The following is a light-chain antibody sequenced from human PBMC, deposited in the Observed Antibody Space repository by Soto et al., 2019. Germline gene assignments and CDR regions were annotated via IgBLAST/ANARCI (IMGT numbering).Light chain of an antibody. Sequence: QSVLTQPPSASGTPGQRVTISCSGSSSNLGSNYVYWYQQLPGTAPKLLIYRNNQRPSGVPDRFSGSKSGTSASLAISGLRSEDDADYYCAAWDDSLSGWVFGGWTQLTVL. CDR3: AAWDDSLSGWV. V-gene: IGLV1-47*01. CDR2: RNN. J-gene: IGLJ3*02. CDR1: SSNLGSNY.